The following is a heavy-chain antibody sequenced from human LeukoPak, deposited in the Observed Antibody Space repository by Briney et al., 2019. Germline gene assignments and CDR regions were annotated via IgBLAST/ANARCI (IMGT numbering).Heavy chain of an antibody. CDR1: GFTFSSYA. J-gene: IGHJ6*02. Sequence: PGGSLRLSCAASGFTFSSYAMSWVRQTPGKGLEWVSAISGSGSSTYYADSVKGRFTISRDNSKNTLYLQMDSLRTEDTAVYYCARGLPNYYGMDVWGQGTTVTVSS. CDR2: ISGSGSST. CDR3: ARGLPNYYGMDV. V-gene: IGHV3-23*01.